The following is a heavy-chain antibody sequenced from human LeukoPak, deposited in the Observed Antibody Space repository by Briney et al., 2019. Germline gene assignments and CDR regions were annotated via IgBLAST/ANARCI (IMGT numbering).Heavy chain of an antibody. J-gene: IGHJ4*02. CDR2: ITGSGGNT. D-gene: IGHD3-9*01. CDR3: VIWGDYDVLTGYYVSDY. CDR1: GFTFSNYA. V-gene: IGHV3-23*01. Sequence: GGSLRPSCAASGFTFSNYAMSWVRQAPGKGLEWVSAITGSGGNTYYADSVKGRFTISRDNSKNTVFLQMNSLRHEDTAIYYCVIWGDYDVLTGYYVSDYWGQGTLVTVSS.